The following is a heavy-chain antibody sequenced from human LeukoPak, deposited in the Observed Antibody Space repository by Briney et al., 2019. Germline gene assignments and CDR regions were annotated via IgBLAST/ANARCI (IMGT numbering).Heavy chain of an antibody. CDR2: INPSGGST. CDR1: GYTFTSYY. J-gene: IGHJ4*02. Sequence: ASVKVPCKASGYTFTSYYMHWVRQAPGQGLEWMGIINPSGGSTSYAQKFQGRVTMTRDTSTSTVYMELSSLRSEDTAVYYCARDLESYGEEEYYFDYWGQGTLVTVSS. V-gene: IGHV1-46*01. D-gene: IGHD4-17*01. CDR3: ARDLESYGEEEYYFDY.